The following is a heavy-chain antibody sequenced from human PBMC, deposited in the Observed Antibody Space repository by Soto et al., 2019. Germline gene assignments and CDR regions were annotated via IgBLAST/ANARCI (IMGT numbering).Heavy chain of an antibody. D-gene: IGHD2-21*02. CDR1: GFTFSSYR. V-gene: IGHV3-21*01. J-gene: IGHJ6*02. Sequence: EVQLVESGGGLVKPGGSLRLSCAASGFTFSSYRMNWVRQAPGKGLEWVSSISSSSSYIYYADSVKGRFTISRDNAKNAMYLPMNSRRAADKAVYYCTRDFRVVVTAEPQTYYYYYTLDVWGQGTTVTVSS. CDR3: TRDFRVVVTAEPQTYYYYYTLDV. CDR2: ISSSSSYI.